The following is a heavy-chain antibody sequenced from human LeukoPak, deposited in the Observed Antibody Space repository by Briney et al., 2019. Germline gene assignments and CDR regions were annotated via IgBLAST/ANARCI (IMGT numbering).Heavy chain of an antibody. CDR2: ISYDGSNK. D-gene: IGHD2-2*01. J-gene: IGHJ4*02. CDR1: GFILSSYA. CDR3: ARDTVGSSTSFDY. V-gene: IGHV3-30*04. Sequence: PGRSLRLSCASCGFILSSYAIHWVRQARARGRECVAVISYDGSNKYYADSVKGRFTISRDNSKNTLYLQMNSLRAEDTALYYCARDTVGSSTSFDYWGQGTLVTVSS.